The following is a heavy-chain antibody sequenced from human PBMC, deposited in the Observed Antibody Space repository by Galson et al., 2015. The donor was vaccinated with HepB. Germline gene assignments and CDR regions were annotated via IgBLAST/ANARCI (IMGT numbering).Heavy chain of an antibody. CDR1: GYTFTSYG. J-gene: IGHJ6*03. D-gene: IGHD5-24*01. CDR2: ISAYNGNT. Sequence: SVKVSCKASGYTFTSYGISWVRQAPGQGLEWMGWISAYNGNTNYAQKLQGRVTMTTDTSTSTAYMELRSLRSDDTAVYYCARVDGSRYYYYYMDVWGKGTTVTVSS. V-gene: IGHV1-18*01. CDR3: ARVDGSRYYYYYMDV.